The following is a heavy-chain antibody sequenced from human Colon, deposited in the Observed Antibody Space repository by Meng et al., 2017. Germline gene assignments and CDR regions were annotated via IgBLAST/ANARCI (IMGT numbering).Heavy chain of an antibody. J-gene: IGHJ3*02. V-gene: IGHV3-23*01. CDR2: ISGSGGST. D-gene: IGHD3-10*01. Sequence: GESLKISCAASGFTFSSYAMSWVRQAPGKGLEWVSAISGSGGSTYYADSVKGRFTISRDNSKNTLYRQMNSLRAEDTAVYYCANLLWFGELSWAFDIWGQGTMVTVSS. CDR1: GFTFSSYA. CDR3: ANLLWFGELSWAFDI.